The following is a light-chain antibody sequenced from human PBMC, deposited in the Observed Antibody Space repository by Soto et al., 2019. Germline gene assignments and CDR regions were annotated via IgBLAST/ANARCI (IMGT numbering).Light chain of an antibody. Sequence: VLTQSPGTLALSPGERATLSCRASQSVSNNYLAWYQQTPGQAPRPLIYGASNRATRIPDRFSGTGSGTDFTLTISRPEPEAFAVYYCQQYGSSGTFGQGTKVDIK. J-gene: IGKJ1*01. CDR2: GAS. V-gene: IGKV3-20*01. CDR1: QSVSNNY. CDR3: QQYGSSGT.